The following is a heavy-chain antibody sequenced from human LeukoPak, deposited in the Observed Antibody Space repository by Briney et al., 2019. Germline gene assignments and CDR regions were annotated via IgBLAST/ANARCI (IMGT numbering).Heavy chain of an antibody. CDR3: ARELITKADAFDI. D-gene: IGHD1-20*01. Sequence: SETLSLTYNVSGGSISNYYWNWIRQPAGKGLEWIGRFYARGNTNYNPSLKSRVTMSVDTSKNQLSLKLTSVTAADTAVYYCARELITKADAFDIWGQGTMVTVSS. CDR2: FYARGNT. V-gene: IGHV4-4*07. CDR1: GGSISNYY. J-gene: IGHJ3*02.